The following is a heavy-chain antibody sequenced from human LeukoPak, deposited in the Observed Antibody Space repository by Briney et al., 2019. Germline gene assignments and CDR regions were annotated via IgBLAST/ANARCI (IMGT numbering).Heavy chain of an antibody. CDR2: IYYSGST. CDR3: ARGALPYYDYHYFDY. V-gene: IGHV4-59*11. J-gene: IGHJ4*02. CDR1: GGSISSHY. D-gene: IGHD3-22*01. Sequence: SETLSLTCTVSGGSISSHYWSWIRQPPGKGLEWIGYIYYSGSTNYNPSLKSRVTISVDTSKNQFSLKLSSMTAADTAVYYCARGALPYYDYHYFDYWGQGTLVTVSS.